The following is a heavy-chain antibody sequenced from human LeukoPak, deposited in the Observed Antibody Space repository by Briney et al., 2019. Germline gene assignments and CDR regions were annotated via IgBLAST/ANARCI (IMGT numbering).Heavy chain of an antibody. CDR2: IYYTGST. V-gene: IGHV4-59*01. J-gene: IGHJ4*02. D-gene: IGHD6-19*01. CDR3: ARGRYGGGWYDY. CDR1: GGSIDTYY. Sequence: KPSETLSLTCTVSGGSIDTYYWTWIRQPPGKGLEYIAYIYYTGSTDYNPSFKSRVRMSLDTSKNQFSLVLNSVTAADTAVYYCARGRYGGGWYDYWGRGTLVTVSS.